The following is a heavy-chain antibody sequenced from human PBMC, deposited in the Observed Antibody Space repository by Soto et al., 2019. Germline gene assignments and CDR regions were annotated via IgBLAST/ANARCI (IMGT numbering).Heavy chain of an antibody. CDR2: ISLISGVGPHT. J-gene: IGHJ3*01. D-gene: IGHD1-26*01. Sequence: EVTLLESGGGVLQPGGSLRLSCAASGFTFATYALSWGRQPPGQGLDGVSLISLISGVGPHTYYTASVKGRFTIFRDDSKNVLYLQMTSLRDEDTAVYYCAKGKRALPPPEVFDFWGQGTLVTVSS. V-gene: IGHV3-23*01. CDR1: GFTFATYA. CDR3: AKGKRALPPPEVFDF.